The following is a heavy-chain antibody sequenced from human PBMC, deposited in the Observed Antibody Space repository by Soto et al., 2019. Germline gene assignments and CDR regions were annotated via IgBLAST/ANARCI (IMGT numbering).Heavy chain of an antibody. V-gene: IGHV3-23*01. J-gene: IGHJ4*02. CDR1: GCTFSSYD. Sequence: VGSRRLYCAASGCTFSSYDMSCVRQAPGKGLEWVSAISGSGGSTYYAASVKGRFTISRDNSKNTLYLQMNSLRAEDTAVYYCVSWVSAHFDYWGQGTLVTVSS. D-gene: IGHD2-8*01. CDR2: ISGSGGST. CDR3: VSWVSAHFDY.